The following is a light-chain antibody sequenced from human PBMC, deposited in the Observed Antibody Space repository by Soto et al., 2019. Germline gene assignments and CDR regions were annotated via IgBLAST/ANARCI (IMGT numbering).Light chain of an antibody. CDR1: QSVSSN. V-gene: IGKV3-15*01. CDR2: GAS. CDR3: QQYNNWPLT. J-gene: IGKJ2*01. Sequence: EIVMTQSPATLSVSPGERAPLSCRASQSVSSNLAWYQQKPGQAPRLLIYGASTRATGIPARFSGSGSGTEFTLTISSLQSEDFAVYYCQQYNNWPLTFGQGTKLEIK.